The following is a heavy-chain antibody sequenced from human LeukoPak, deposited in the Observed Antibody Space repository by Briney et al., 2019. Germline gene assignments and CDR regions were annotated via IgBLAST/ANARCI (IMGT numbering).Heavy chain of an antibody. Sequence: QPGGSLRLSCAASGFTFSSYWTHWVRQAPGMGLVWVSRISGDGSTTSYADSVKGRFTISRDNAKNTLYLQMNSLRAEDTAVYYCARLDILTGNYYYFNFWGQGTLVTVSS. CDR1: GFTFSSYW. CDR3: ARLDILTGNYYYFNF. V-gene: IGHV3-74*01. D-gene: IGHD3-9*01. CDR2: ISGDGSTT. J-gene: IGHJ4*02.